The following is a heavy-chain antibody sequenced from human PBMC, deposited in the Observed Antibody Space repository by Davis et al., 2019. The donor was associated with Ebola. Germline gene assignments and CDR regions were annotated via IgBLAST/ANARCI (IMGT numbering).Heavy chain of an antibody. V-gene: IGHV1-18*01. Sequence: AASVKVSCKASGYTFNLYGISWVRQAPGQGLEWMGWISAYNGNTNYAQRFQDRVTMTNDTSTNTAYMGVRGLTSDDTAVYYCARGPFRGGSYWGGFDYWGQGTLVTVSS. CDR1: GYTFNLYG. CDR2: ISAYNGNT. D-gene: IGHD1-26*01. CDR3: ARGPFRGGSYWGGFDY. J-gene: IGHJ4*02.